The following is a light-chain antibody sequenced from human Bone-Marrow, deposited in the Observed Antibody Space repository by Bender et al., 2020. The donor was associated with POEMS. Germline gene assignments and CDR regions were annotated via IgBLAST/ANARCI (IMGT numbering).Light chain of an antibody. Sequence: SYEVTQPPSVSVSPGQTASITCSGDDLGDKYVAWYQQKPGQSPVLVIYQDTKRPSGIPERFSGSNSGNTATLTISGTQAMDEADYYCCSYVAYYTFVFGGGTMLTVL. CDR3: CSYVAYYTFV. V-gene: IGLV3-1*01. J-gene: IGLJ3*02. CDR1: DLGDKY. CDR2: QDT.